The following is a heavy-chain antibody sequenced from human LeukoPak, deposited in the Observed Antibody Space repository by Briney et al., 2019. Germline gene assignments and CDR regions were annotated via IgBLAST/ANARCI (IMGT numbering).Heavy chain of an antibody. CDR3: VTSWVRQQRDF. V-gene: IGHV4-30-2*01. Sequence: SQTLSLTCAVSGGSISSGGYSWSWIRQPPGKGLEWIGEINHSGSTNYNPSLKSRVTISVDTSKNQFSLKLSSVTAEDTAVYYCVTSWVRQQRDFWGQGTLVTVSS. CDR1: GGSISSGGYS. D-gene: IGHD3-10*01. J-gene: IGHJ4*02. CDR2: INHSGST.